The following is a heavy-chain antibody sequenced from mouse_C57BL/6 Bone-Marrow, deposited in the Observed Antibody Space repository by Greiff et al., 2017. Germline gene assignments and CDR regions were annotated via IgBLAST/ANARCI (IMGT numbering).Heavy chain of an antibody. J-gene: IGHJ2*01. D-gene: IGHD1-1*02. Sequence: VQLQQSGAELVRPGASVKLSCTASGFNIKDDYIHWVKQRPEQGLEWIGWIDPEIGDTEYASKFQGKATITSDTSSNTAYLQLSSLTSEDTAVYYCPSVNGDYFDFWGPGAPLTGAS. CDR1: GFNIKDDY. CDR2: IDPEIGDT. CDR3: PSVNGDYFDF. V-gene: IGHV14-4*01.